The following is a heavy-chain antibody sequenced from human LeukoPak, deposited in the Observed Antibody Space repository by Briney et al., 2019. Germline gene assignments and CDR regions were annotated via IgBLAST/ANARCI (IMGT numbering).Heavy chain of an antibody. Sequence: PGGSLRLSCAASGFTFSSYGMHWVRQAPGKGLEWVAFIRYDGSNKYYADSVKGRFTISRDNSKNTLYLQMNSLRAEDTAVYYCAKINGYSYGTPFYVAFDIWGQGTMVTVSS. V-gene: IGHV3-30*02. CDR2: IRYDGSNK. CDR1: GFTFSSYG. J-gene: IGHJ3*02. D-gene: IGHD5-18*01. CDR3: AKINGYSYGTPFYVAFDI.